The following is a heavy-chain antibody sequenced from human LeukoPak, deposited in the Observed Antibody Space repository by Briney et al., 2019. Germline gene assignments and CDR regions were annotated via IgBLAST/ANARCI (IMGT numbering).Heavy chain of an antibody. D-gene: IGHD5-12*01. CDR3: ARIPLGYSGAYYFDY. J-gene: IGHJ4*02. CDR1: RGSISGSIRSYY. V-gene: IGHV4-61*05. Sequence: SETLSLTCTVSRGSISGSIRSYYWSWLRQPPGKGLEWIGYISSSGSVNDNSSLRSRVTISVDKSKNQFFLNLSPVSAADTAVYYCARIPLGYSGAYYFDYWGQGTLVTVSP. CDR2: ISSSGSV.